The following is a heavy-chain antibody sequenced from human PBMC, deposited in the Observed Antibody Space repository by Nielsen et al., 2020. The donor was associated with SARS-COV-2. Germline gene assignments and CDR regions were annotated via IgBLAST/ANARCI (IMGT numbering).Heavy chain of an antibody. V-gene: IGHV3-30*18. CDR2: ISYDGSNK. D-gene: IGHD3-10*01. J-gene: IGHJ4*02. Sequence: GGSLRLSCAASGFTFSSYGMHWVRQAPGKGLEWVAVISYDGSNKYYADSVKGRFTISRDNSKNTLYLQMNSLRAEDTATYYCAKAPQFFWLGESRGFDYWGQGTLVTVSS. CDR3: AKAPQFFWLGESRGFDY. CDR1: GFTFSSYG.